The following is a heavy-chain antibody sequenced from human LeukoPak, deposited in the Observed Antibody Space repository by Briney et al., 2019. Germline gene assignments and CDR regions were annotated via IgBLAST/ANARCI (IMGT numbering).Heavy chain of an antibody. CDR3: ARGGVGGWFRYYFDY. Sequence: GGSLRLSCAASGFTVSSNYMSWVRQAPGKGLEWVSVIYSGGSTYYADSVKGRFTISRDNAKNSLYLQMNSLRAEDTAVYYFARGGVGGWFRYYFDYWGQGTLVTVSS. CDR2: IYSGGST. J-gene: IGHJ4*02. D-gene: IGHD6-19*01. V-gene: IGHV3-53*01. CDR1: GFTVSSNY.